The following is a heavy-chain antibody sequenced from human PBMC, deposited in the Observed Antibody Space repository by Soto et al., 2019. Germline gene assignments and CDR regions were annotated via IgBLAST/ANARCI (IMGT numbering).Heavy chain of an antibody. J-gene: IGHJ4*02. Sequence: QGQMVQSGAEVKKPGSSVKFSCKASGGTFSSYSINWVRQAPGQGLEWMGEIIPIFGTANYAQKFHGRVTITADESTSTAYMELSRLRSEDTAVYYCARDGGRHSGGIDYWGQGTLVTVSS. CDR1: GGTFSSYS. CDR3: ARDGGRHSGGIDY. D-gene: IGHD1-26*01. V-gene: IGHV1-69*01. CDR2: IIPIFGTA.